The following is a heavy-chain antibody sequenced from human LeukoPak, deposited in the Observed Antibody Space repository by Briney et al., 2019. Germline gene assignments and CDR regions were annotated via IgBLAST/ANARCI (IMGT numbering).Heavy chain of an antibody. D-gene: IGHD1-26*01. V-gene: IGHV4-31*01. CDR1: GGTISSGGYY. CDR3: AGSLWGFAYYFDY. Sequence: SETLSLTCTVSGGTISSGGYYWSWIRQHPGKGLEWIGYIYYSGSTYYNPSLKSQVTISVDTSKNQFSLKLSSVTAADTAVYYCAGSLWGFAYYFDYWGQGTLVTVSS. CDR2: IYYSGST. J-gene: IGHJ4*02.